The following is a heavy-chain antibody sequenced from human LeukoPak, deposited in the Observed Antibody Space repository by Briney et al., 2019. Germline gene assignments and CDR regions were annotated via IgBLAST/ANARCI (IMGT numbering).Heavy chain of an antibody. CDR1: GYTFTSYG. J-gene: IGHJ5*02. Sequence: ASVKVSCKASGYTFTSYGISWVRQAPGQGLEWMGWINTYSGDTNYAQKVQGRVTLTRDTSTNTAYMELRSLRSDDTAVYYYARKWATSFDPWGQGTLVTVSS. D-gene: IGHD1-1*01. V-gene: IGHV1-18*01. CDR2: INTYSGDT. CDR3: ARKWATSFDP.